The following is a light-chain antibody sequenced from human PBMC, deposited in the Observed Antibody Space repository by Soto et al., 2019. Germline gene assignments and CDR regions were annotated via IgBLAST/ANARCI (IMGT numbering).Light chain of an antibody. CDR2: YDN. V-gene: IGLV1-36*01. CDR1: SFNIENNA. Sequence: QSVLTQPPSVSEAPSQRVTISCSGSSFNIENNAVNWYQQVPGKTPKLLIYYDNLLPSGVSDRFSGSKSGTSASLAISGLQSEDEADYYCAAWDDSLNGQVFGGGTKLTVL. J-gene: IGLJ3*02. CDR3: AAWDDSLNGQV.